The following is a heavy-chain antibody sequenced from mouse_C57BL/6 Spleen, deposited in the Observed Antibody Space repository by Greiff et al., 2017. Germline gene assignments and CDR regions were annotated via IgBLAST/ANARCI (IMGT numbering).Heavy chain of an antibody. CDR2: IYWDDDK. J-gene: IGHJ4*01. CDR3: ARRHYSNFDYYAMDY. CDR1: GFSLSTSGMG. V-gene: IGHV8-12*01. Sequence: QVTLKVCGPGILQSSQTLSLTCSFSGFSLSTSGMGVSWIRQPSGKGLEWLAHIYWDDDKRYNPSLKSRLTISKDTSRNQVFLKITSVDTADTATYYCARRHYSNFDYYAMDYWGQGTSVTVSS. D-gene: IGHD2-5*01.